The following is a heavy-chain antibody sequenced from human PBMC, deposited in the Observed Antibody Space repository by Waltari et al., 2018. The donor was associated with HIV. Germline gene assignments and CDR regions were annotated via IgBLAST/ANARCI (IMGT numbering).Heavy chain of an antibody. J-gene: IGHJ3*02. CDR1: GFSLTSPGMC. CDR2: IDWENDK. V-gene: IGHV2-70*11. Sequence: VTLRESGPALVKPTQPLPLTCTLSGFSLTSPGMCVSWIRQPPGKALEWLARIDWENDKYYSTSLKTRLTISKDTPKNQVVLTMTNLDPVDTATYYCARIRRGGDCYNDPFDIWGQGTRVTVSS. D-gene: IGHD2-21*02. CDR3: ARIRRGGDCYNDPFDI.